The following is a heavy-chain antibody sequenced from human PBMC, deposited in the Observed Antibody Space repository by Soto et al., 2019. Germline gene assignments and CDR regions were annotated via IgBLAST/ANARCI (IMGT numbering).Heavy chain of an antibody. CDR3: ARHYYDSSGYYYFDY. J-gene: IGHJ4*02. V-gene: IGHV3-72*01. Sequence: GGSLRLSCAASGFTFSDHYMDWVRQAPGKGLEWVGRTRNKANSYTTEYAASVKGRFTISRDDSKNSLYLQMNSLKTEDTAVYYCARHYYDSSGYYYFDYWGQGTLVTVSS. CDR1: GFTFSDHY. D-gene: IGHD3-22*01. CDR2: TRNKANSYTT.